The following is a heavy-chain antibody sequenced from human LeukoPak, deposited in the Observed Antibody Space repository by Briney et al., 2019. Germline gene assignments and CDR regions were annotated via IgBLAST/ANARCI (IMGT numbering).Heavy chain of an antibody. CDR3: ATTRYYYDSSGYYAPFDY. V-gene: IGHV1-69*01. CDR1: GGTFSSYA. J-gene: IGHJ4*01. Sequence: SVKVSCKASGGTFSSYAISWVRQAPGQGLEWMGGIIPIFGTANYAQKFQGSVTITADESTRTAYMELSSLRSEDPAVYYCATTRYYYDSSGYYAPFDYWGHATLVTVSS. CDR2: IIPIFGTA. D-gene: IGHD3-22*01.